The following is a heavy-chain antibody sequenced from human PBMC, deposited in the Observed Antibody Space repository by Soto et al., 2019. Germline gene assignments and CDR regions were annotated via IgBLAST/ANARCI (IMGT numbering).Heavy chain of an antibody. CDR3: AKAGISIAAAAPDY. Sequence: GGSLRLSCAASGFTFSSYGMHWVRQAPGKGLEWVAVISYDGSNKYYADSVKGRFTISRDNSKNTLYLQMNSLRAEDTAVYYCAKAGISIAAAAPDYWGQGTLVTVSS. D-gene: IGHD6-13*01. CDR1: GFTFSSYG. V-gene: IGHV3-30*18. J-gene: IGHJ4*02. CDR2: ISYDGSNK.